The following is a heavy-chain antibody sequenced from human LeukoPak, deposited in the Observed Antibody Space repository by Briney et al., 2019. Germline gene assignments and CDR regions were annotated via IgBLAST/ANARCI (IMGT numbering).Heavy chain of an antibody. CDR3: ARENIVEGSSITRAFDI. CDR1: GGSISSYY. D-gene: IGHD3-16*01. J-gene: IGHJ3*02. V-gene: IGHV4-59*01. CDR2: IYYSGST. Sequence: SETLSLTCTVSGGSISSYYWSWIRQPPGKGLEWIGYIYYSGSTNYNPSLKSRVTISVDTSKNQFSLKLSSVTAEDTAVYYCARENIVEGSSITRAFDIWGQGTMVTVSS.